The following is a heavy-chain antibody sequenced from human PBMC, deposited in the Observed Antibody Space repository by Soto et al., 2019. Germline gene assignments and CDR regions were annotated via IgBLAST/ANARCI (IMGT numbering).Heavy chain of an antibody. Sequence: PSETLSLTCTVSGGSISSYYWSWIRQPPGKGLEWIGYIYYSGSTNYNPSLKSRVTISVDTSKNQFSLKLSSVTAADTAVYYCAREESDELAAAGYGRGAFDIWGQGTMVTVSS. D-gene: IGHD6-13*01. CDR3: AREESDELAAAGYGRGAFDI. J-gene: IGHJ3*02. CDR2: IYYSGST. V-gene: IGHV4-59*01. CDR1: GGSISSYY.